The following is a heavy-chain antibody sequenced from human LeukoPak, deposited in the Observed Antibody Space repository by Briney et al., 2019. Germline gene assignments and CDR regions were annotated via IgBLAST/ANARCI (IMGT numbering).Heavy chain of an antibody. CDR2: INNDGSST. Sequence: PGGSLRLSCAASGFTFSSYLMHWIRQAPGKGLGWVSRINNDGSSTNYADSVKGRFTISRDNAKNTVYLQMNSLRGEDTAVYYCVRDPPGEGVDYWGQGTLVAVSS. V-gene: IGHV3-74*01. J-gene: IGHJ4*02. D-gene: IGHD2-21*01. CDR3: VRDPPGEGVDY. CDR1: GFTFSSYL.